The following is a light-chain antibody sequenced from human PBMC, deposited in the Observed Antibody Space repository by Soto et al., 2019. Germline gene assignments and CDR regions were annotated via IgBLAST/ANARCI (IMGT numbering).Light chain of an antibody. Sequence: QSVLTQPPSVSGAPGQRVTISCTGSSSNIGAGYDVHWYQQLPGTAPKLLIYGNNNRPSGVPDRFSGSKSGTSASLAITGLQAEDEADYYCQSYDSSLNGVVFGGGTKSPS. CDR2: GNN. V-gene: IGLV1-40*01. CDR1: SSNIGAGYD. CDR3: QSYDSSLNGVV. J-gene: IGLJ2*01.